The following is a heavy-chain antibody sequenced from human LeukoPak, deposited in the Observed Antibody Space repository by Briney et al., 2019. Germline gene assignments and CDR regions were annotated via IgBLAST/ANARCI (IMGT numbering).Heavy chain of an antibody. Sequence: GGSLRLSCAASGFTFSSYGMHWVRQAPGKGLEWGAVIWYDGSNKYYADSVKGRFTISRDNSKNTLYLQMHSLRAEDTAVYYCARTSNYGYVDYWGQGTLVTVSS. J-gene: IGHJ4*02. CDR1: GFTFSSYG. D-gene: IGHD5-18*01. V-gene: IGHV3-33*01. CDR2: IWYDGSNK. CDR3: ARTSNYGYVDY.